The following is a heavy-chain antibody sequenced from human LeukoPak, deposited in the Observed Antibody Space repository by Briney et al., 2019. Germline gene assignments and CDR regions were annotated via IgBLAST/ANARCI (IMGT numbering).Heavy chain of an antibody. CDR3: ARSTVTTPYYFDY. V-gene: IGHV4-59*08. D-gene: IGHD4-17*01. CDR1: GGSISSYY. CDR2: IYYSGST. Sequence: SETLSLTCTVSGGSISSYYWSWIRQPPGKGLEWIGYIYYSGSTNYNPSLKSRVTISVDTSKNQFPLKLSSVTAADTAVYYCARSTVTTPYYFDYWGQGTLVTVSS. J-gene: IGHJ4*02.